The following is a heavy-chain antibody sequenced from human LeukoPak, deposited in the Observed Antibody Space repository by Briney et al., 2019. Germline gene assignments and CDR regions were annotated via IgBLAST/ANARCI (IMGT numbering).Heavy chain of an antibody. Sequence: ASVXXSCKASGYTFTGYYMHWVRQAPGQGLEGMGWINPNSGGTNYAQKFQGSVTMTRDTSISTAYMELSRLRSDDTAVYYCAREVVGATSYYFDYWGQGTLVTVSS. J-gene: IGHJ4*02. D-gene: IGHD1-26*01. CDR3: AREVVGATSYYFDY. CDR1: GYTFTGYY. CDR2: INPNSGGT. V-gene: IGHV1-2*02.